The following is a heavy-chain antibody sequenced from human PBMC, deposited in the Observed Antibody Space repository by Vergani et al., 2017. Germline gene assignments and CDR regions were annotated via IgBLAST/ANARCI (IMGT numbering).Heavy chain of an antibody. Sequence: QVQLVESAGGVVQPGGSLRLSCAASGFTFSNFGMQWIRQAPGKGLEWVAYIGKDGINTSYRDAVKGRFTVSRDNYKDILYLQMDSLRSEDTALYYCAKYLRDSTDELPDSWGPGTLVIVSS. CDR1: GFTFSNFG. D-gene: IGHD2-21*02. CDR2: IGKDGINT. CDR3: AKYLRDSTDELPDS. V-gene: IGHV3-30*02. J-gene: IGHJ4*02.